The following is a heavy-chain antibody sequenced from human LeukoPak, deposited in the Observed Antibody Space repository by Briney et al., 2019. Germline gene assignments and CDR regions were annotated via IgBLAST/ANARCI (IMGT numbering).Heavy chain of an antibody. Sequence: PGGSLRLSCAASGFTFSNAWMSWVRQAPGKGLEWVGRIKSKTDGGTTDYAAPVKGRFTISRDDSKNTLYLQMNSLKTEDTAVYYCARVRSSLYDMDVWGKGTTVTISS. V-gene: IGHV3-15*01. CDR3: ARVRSSLYDMDV. CDR2: IKSKTDGGTT. CDR1: GFTFSNAW. J-gene: IGHJ6*03.